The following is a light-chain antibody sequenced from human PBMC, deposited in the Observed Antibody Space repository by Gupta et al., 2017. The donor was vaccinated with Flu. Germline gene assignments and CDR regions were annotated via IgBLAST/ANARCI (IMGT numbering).Light chain of an antibody. Sequence: ANEYFYWYQQHPGPAPKLVIYEDNKRPSGIPERFSGSKSGTTATLAISGVQAEDEADYYCSSSDSSVNCYVFGGGTKVTVL. J-gene: IGLJ1*01. CDR1: ANEY. CDR3: SSSDSSVNCYV. CDR2: EDN. V-gene: IGLV1-47*01.